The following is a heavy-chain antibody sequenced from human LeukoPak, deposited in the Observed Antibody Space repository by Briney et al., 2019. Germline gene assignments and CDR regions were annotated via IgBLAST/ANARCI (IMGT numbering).Heavy chain of an antibody. V-gene: IGHV3-74*01. CDR3: ATDYWGSLNY. CDR1: GLTFSSAW. Sequence: PGGSLRLSCAAAGLTFSSAWMHWVRQVPGKGLVWVSRINTDGSGTSYADSIMGRFTISRDNAKNTLYLQMNSLRAEDTAMYYCATDYWGSLNYWGQGTLVTVSS. CDR2: INTDGSGT. J-gene: IGHJ4*02. D-gene: IGHD7-27*01.